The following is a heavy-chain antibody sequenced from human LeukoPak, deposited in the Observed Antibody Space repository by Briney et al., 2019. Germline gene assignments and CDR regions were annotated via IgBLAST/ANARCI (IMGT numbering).Heavy chain of an antibody. D-gene: IGHD3-10*01. Sequence: GESLKISCKGSGYSIISYWISWVRQMPGKGLEWMGRIDPSDSYTNYSPSFQGHVTISADKSISTAYLQWSSLKASDTAMYYCARQYYGSGSYFNDFDYWGRGTLVTVSS. CDR2: IDPSDSYT. V-gene: IGHV5-10-1*01. J-gene: IGHJ4*02. CDR1: GYSIISYW. CDR3: ARQYYGSGSYFNDFDY.